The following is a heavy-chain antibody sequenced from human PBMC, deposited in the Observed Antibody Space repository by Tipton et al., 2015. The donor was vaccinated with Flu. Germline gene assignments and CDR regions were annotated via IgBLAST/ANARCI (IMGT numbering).Heavy chain of an antibody. V-gene: IGHV3-30*02. CDR2: IRYDGNKK. J-gene: IGHJ1*01. Sequence: QVQLVQSGGGVVQPGGSLRLSCVASTFAFNNYGMHWVRQAPGKGLEWVAFIRYDGNKKFYTDSVKGRFTISRDNSRNTLYLQMNSLRSEDTAVYYCARYGWYGVDHWGQGTLVTVSS. CDR1: TFAFNNYG. CDR3: ARYGWYGVDH. D-gene: IGHD3-10*01.